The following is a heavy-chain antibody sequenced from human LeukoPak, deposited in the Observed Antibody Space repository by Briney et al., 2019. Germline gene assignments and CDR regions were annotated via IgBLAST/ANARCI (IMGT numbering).Heavy chain of an antibody. J-gene: IGHJ4*02. Sequence: SGPTLVKPTQTLTLTCTFSGFSLSTSGLGVGSIRQPPGKALEWLALIYWDDDKRYSPSLNSRLTITKDTSKNQVVLTMTNMDPVDTATYYCAHTLYYCSYSTCYYFDYWGQGTLVTVSS. V-gene: IGHV2-5*02. CDR3: AHTLYYCSYSTCYYFDY. CDR1: GFSLSTSGLG. CDR2: IYWDDDK. D-gene: IGHD2-15*01.